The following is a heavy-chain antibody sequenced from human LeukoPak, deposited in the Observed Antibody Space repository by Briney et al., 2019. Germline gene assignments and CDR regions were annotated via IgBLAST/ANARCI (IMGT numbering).Heavy chain of an antibody. CDR3: AKDLSPLVWFVSGSDAFDI. J-gene: IGHJ3*02. V-gene: IGHV3-30*04. CDR2: ISYDGTNE. Sequence: GGSLRLSCAASGFTFSSYAMHWVRQAPGKGLEWVAVISYDGTNEYYADSVKGLFTISRDNSKNTLYLQMNSLRAEDTAVYYCAKDLSPLVWFVSGSDAFDIWGQGTMVTVSS. CDR1: GFTFSSYA. D-gene: IGHD3-10*01.